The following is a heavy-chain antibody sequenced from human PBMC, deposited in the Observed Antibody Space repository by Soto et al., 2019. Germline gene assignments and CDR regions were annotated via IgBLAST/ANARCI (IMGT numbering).Heavy chain of an antibody. CDR2: ISESGGRT. CDR1: EFTFSRYG. D-gene: IGHD4-17*01. V-gene: IGHV3-23*01. CDR3: AKAEYGGNSFGRKFDS. J-gene: IGHJ4*02. Sequence: GGSLRLSCAASEFTFSRYGMNWVRHAPGKGLQWVSTISESGGRTYHADSVKGRFTISRDNSKNTLYLQMTRLKNEDTAVYYCAKAEYGGNSFGRKFDSWGQGVLVTVSS.